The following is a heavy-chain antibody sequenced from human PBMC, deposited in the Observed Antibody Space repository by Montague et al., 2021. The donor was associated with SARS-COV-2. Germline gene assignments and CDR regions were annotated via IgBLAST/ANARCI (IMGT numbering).Heavy chain of an antibody. CDR1: GFTFSSYG. J-gene: IGHJ4*02. V-gene: IGHV3-33*01. Sequence: SLRLSCSASGFTFSSYGMHWVRQAPGKGLEWVAVIWYDGSNKYYXDSVKGRFTISRDNSKNTLYLQMNSLRAEDTAVYYCARDRARAAAGTRYYFDYWGQGTLVTVSS. CDR2: IWYDGSNK. D-gene: IGHD6-13*01. CDR3: ARDRARAAAGTRYYFDY.